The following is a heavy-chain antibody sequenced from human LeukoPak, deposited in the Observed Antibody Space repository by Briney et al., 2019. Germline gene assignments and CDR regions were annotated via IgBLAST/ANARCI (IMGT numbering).Heavy chain of an antibody. CDR3: ARDGAATIPNAFDI. CDR1: GGSISSYY. CDR2: IYYSGIT. J-gene: IGHJ3*02. V-gene: IGHV4-59*01. Sequence: PSETLSLTCSVSGGSISSYYWSWIRQPPGKGLEWIGYIYYSGITNYNPSLNSRVTISGDTSKNQFSLKLSSVTAADTAVYYCARDGAATIPNAFDIWGQGTMVTVSS. D-gene: IGHD6-13*01.